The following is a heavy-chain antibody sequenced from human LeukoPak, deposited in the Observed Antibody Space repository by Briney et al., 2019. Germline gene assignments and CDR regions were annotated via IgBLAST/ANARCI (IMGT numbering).Heavy chain of an antibody. CDR1: GYSFTGYY. Sequence: ASVKVSCKASGYSFTGYYMYWVRQAPGQGLEWMGWINPDSGGTNYAQRFQGRVTMPRDTSISTVYMELSRLRSDDTAVYYCARWSYDLLTGFDYWGQGTLVTVSS. D-gene: IGHD3-9*01. CDR3: ARWSYDLLTGFDY. V-gene: IGHV1-2*02. J-gene: IGHJ4*02. CDR2: INPDSGGT.